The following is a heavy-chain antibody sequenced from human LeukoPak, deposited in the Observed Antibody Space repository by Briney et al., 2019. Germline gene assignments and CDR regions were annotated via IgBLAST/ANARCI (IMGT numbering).Heavy chain of an antibody. CDR1: GFTFSSYS. D-gene: IGHD3-22*01. J-gene: IGHJ4*02. CDR3: ARESYYYDSSGYYYSQAPDY. Sequence: GGSLRLSCAASGFTFSSYSMNWVRQAPGKGLEWVSSISSSSSYIYYADSVKGRFTISRDNAKNTLYLQINSLRAEDTAAYYCARESYYYDSSGYYYSQAPDYWGQGTLVTVSS. V-gene: IGHV3-21*01. CDR2: ISSSSSYI.